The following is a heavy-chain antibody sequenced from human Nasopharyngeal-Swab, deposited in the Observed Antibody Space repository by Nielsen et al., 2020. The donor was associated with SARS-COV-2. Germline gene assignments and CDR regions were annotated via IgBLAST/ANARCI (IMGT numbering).Heavy chain of an antibody. Sequence: LRLSCTVSGGSISSGGYYWSWIRQHPGKGLEWIGYIYYSGSTYYNPSLKSRVTISVDTSKNQFSLKLSSVTAADTAVYYCAREGRGSYYSVLGIDYWGQGTLVTVSS. CDR2: IYYSGST. D-gene: IGHD1-26*01. V-gene: IGHV4-31*03. CDR1: GGSISSGGYY. CDR3: AREGRGSYYSVLGIDY. J-gene: IGHJ4*02.